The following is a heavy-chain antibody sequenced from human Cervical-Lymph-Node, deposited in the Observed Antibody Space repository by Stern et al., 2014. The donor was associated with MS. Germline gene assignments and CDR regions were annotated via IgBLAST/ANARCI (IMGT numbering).Heavy chain of an antibody. Sequence: VQLVESGAEVKKPGSSVKVSCKTSGGTFTSYAISWVRQAPGQGLEWMGAIIPIFGSANYAQKFQGRVTITAHESTRTVFMELSSLRSDDTAVYYCAREDYSATSDGLNWFDPWGQGTLVTVSS. CDR3: AREDYSATSDGLNWFDP. CDR1: GGTFTSYA. CDR2: IIPIFGSA. J-gene: IGHJ5*02. V-gene: IGHV1-69*01. D-gene: IGHD4/OR15-4a*01.